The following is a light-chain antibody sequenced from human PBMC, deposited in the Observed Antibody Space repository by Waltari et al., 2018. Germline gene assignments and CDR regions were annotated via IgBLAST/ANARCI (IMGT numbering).Light chain of an antibody. J-gene: IGKJ1*01. V-gene: IGKV1-12*01. CDR1: QGIGTW. Sequence: DIQMTQSPSSVSASVGDRVTITCRASQGIGTWLAWYQQKPGKAPKVLIYGASTLLTGVPSRFSGSVSGTEFTLTITGLQPEDFATYFCQQGNSFPPTFGQGTRVEV. CDR2: GAS. CDR3: QQGNSFPPT.